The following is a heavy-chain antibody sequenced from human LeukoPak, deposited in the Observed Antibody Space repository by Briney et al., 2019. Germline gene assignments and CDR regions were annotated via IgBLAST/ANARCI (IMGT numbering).Heavy chain of an antibody. Sequence: GGSLRLSCAASGFMFSSNAMQWVRQAPGKGLEWVAFIRYDGSNKDYADSVKGRFTISRDNSKNTLYLQMNSLKTGDTAVYYCTTARNMVRGVIPLDYWGQGTLVTVSS. V-gene: IGHV3-30*02. J-gene: IGHJ4*02. D-gene: IGHD3-10*01. CDR2: IRYDGSNK. CDR1: GFMFSSNA. CDR3: TTARNMVRGVIPLDY.